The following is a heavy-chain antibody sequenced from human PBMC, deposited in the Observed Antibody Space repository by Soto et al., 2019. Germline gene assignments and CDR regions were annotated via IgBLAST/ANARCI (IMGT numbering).Heavy chain of an antibody. CDR1: GYTFSNFW. J-gene: IGHJ4*02. CDR3: ARSPRSSPYFDY. V-gene: IGHV5-51*01. CDR2: IYPGDHET. Sequence: PGESLKISCRCSGYTFSNFWIAWVRLLPGKGLEWMGIIYPGDHETRYSPSFRGKVTISADKSINTAYLQWSSLEASDSAFYYCARSPRSSPYFDYWGQGALVTVS. D-gene: IGHD6-13*01.